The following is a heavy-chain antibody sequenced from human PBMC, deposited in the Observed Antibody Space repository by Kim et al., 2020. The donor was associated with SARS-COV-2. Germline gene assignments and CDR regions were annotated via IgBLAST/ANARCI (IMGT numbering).Heavy chain of an antibody. Sequence: GGSLRLSCAASGFTFDDYAMHWVRQAPGKGLEWVSGISWNSGSIGYADSVKGRFTISRDNAKNSLYLQMNSLRAEDTALYYCAKDFGIRFGELVQEEGWGSMGDWGQGTLVTVSS. CDR3: AKDFGIRFGELVQEEGWGSMGD. CDR1: GFTFDDYA. D-gene: IGHD3-10*01. V-gene: IGHV3-9*01. J-gene: IGHJ4*02. CDR2: ISWNSGSI.